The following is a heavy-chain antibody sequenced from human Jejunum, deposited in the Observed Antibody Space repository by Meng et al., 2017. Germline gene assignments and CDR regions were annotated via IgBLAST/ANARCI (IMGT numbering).Heavy chain of an antibody. CDR2: IYYSGST. CDR3: ARVILYSGSYYFDY. CDR1: GDSVSSDNYY. D-gene: IGHD1-26*01. V-gene: IGHV4-61*01. Sequence: VQRQESGPGLVRPSETLSLTCTVSGDSVSSDNYYWSWIRQPPGKGLEWIGYIYYSGSTDHNPSLKSRVTMSVDTSRNQFSLNLSSVTAADTAVYYCARVILYSGSYYFDYWGQGTLVTVSS. J-gene: IGHJ4*02.